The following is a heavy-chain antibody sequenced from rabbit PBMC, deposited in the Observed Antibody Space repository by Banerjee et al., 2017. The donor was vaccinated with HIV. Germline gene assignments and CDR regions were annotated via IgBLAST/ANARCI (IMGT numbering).Heavy chain of an antibody. CDR2: IYAGSSDGT. Sequence: QEQLVESGGGLVQPEGSLTLTCTASGFSFSSTYYMCWVRQAPGKGLEWIGCIYAGSSDGTDYASWAKGRFTITRSTSLNTVDLKMSSLTAADTATYFCARGVYAGYAGYGYVPYYFTLWGPGTLVTVS. CDR1: GFSFSSTYY. J-gene: IGHJ4*01. V-gene: IGHV1S45*01. CDR3: ARGVYAGYAGYGYVPYYFTL. D-gene: IGHD6-1*01.